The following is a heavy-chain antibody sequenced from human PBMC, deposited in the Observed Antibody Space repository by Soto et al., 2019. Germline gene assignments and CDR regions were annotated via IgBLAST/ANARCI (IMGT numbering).Heavy chain of an antibody. V-gene: IGHV4-59*01. CDR2: IYYSGST. Sequence: SETLSLTCTVSGGSISSYYWSWSRQPPGKGLEWIGYIYYSGSTNYNPSLKSRVTISVDTSKNQFSLKLSSVTAADTAVYYCAGIAVAGSGGYWGQGTLVTVSS. D-gene: IGHD6-19*01. J-gene: IGHJ4*02. CDR1: GGSISSYY. CDR3: AGIAVAGSGGY.